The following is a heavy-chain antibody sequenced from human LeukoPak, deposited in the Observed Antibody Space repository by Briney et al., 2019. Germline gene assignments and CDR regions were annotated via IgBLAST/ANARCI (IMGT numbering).Heavy chain of an antibody. D-gene: IGHD6-19*01. Sequence: PGGSLRLSCAASGFTFDDSAMHWVRQAPGKGLEWVSSISSSSSYIYYADSVKGRFTISRDNAKDSLYLQMNSLRAEDTAVYYCARDAIAVAGEFDYWGQGTLVTVSS. CDR3: ARDAIAVAGEFDY. V-gene: IGHV3-21*01. J-gene: IGHJ4*02. CDR1: GFTFDDSA. CDR2: ISSSSSYI.